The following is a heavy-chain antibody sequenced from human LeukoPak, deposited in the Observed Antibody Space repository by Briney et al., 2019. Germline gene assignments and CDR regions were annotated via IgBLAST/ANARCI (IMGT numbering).Heavy chain of an antibody. CDR3: ARGAAHDY. CDR1: GFTFSSYA. J-gene: IGHJ4*02. D-gene: IGHD6-25*01. Sequence: PGGSLRLSCAASGFTFSSYAMHWVRQAPGKGLEWVAVISYDGSNKYYADSVKGRFTISRDNSKNTLYLQMNSLRAEDTAVYCCARGAAHDYWGQGTLVTVSS. V-gene: IGHV3-30*04. CDR2: ISYDGSNK.